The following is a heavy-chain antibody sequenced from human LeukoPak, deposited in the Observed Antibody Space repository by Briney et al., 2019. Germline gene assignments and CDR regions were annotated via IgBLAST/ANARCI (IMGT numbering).Heavy chain of an antibody. D-gene: IGHD3-22*01. CDR2: ISSTGSNT. V-gene: IGHV3-23*01. J-gene: IGHJ6*03. Sequence: PGGSLRLSCVASGFTFSSYAMSWVRQAPGKGLEWVSTISSTGSNTYYADSVKGRFTISRDNSKNSLYLQMNSLRAEDTAVYYCARDHYYDSSGYYYVSYYMDVWGKGTTVTVSS. CDR3: ARDHYYDSSGYYYVSYYMDV. CDR1: GFTFSSYA.